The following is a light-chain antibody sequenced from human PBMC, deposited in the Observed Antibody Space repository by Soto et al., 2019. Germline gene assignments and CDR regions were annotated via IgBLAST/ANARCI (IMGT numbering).Light chain of an antibody. CDR2: GAS. CDR3: QQTSAFPRT. Sequence: DIQMTQSPSSVSASVGDRLTITCQASRDISNSLAWYQQTPGKAPKLLLRGASSLHRGVPSRFSGGGAGTEFTLTISSLQPEDFATYYCQQTSAFPRTFGQGTKVDI. J-gene: IGKJ1*01. CDR1: RDISNS. V-gene: IGKV1-12*01.